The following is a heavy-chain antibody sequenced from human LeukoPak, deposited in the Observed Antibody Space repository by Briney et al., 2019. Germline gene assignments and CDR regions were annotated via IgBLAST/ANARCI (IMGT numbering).Heavy chain of an antibody. Sequence: RAGGSLRLSCAVSGLTFSSSWMDWVRQAPGKGLEWVASINPDGNKKYSADSVKGRFTISRDNAENSLYLQMNSLRVEDTAFYYCARDLAYSRLDYWGQGVLVTVSS. CDR3: ARDLAYSRLDY. J-gene: IGHJ4*02. D-gene: IGHD5-18*01. CDR2: INPDGNKK. V-gene: IGHV3-7*01. CDR1: GLTFSSSW.